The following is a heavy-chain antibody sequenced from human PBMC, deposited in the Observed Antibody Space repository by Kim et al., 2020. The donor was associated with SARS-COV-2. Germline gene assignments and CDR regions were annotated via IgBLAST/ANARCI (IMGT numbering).Heavy chain of an antibody. D-gene: IGHD3-10*01. J-gene: IGHJ6*02. CDR2: ISSSGRTI. CDR3: AREGWFGELPHYYGMDV. Sequence: GGSLRLSCAASGFTFSSYEMNWVRQAPGKGLEWVSYISSSGRTIYSSDSLKVRFTISIANAKNSLYLQMNSQRAEDTAVYYCAREGWFGELPHYYGMDVWGQGTTVTVSS. V-gene: IGHV3-48*03. CDR1: GFTFSSYE.